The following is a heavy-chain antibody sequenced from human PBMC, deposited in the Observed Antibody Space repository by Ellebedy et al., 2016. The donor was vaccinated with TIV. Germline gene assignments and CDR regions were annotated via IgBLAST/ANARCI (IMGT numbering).Heavy chain of an antibody. CDR2: ITTNGGST. D-gene: IGHD6-19*01. CDR1: GFTFSTYA. J-gene: IGHJ4*02. CDR3: VKDLSSGWLPYFDY. Sequence: GESLKISCSASGFTFSTYAMHWVRQAPGKGLEYVSSITTNGGSTHYADSVKGRFTISRDNSNNTLFLQMSILRAEDTAFYYCVKDLSSGWLPYFDYWGQGTLVTVSS. V-gene: IGHV3-64D*06.